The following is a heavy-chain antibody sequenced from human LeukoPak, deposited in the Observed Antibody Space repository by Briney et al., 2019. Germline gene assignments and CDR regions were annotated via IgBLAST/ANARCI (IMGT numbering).Heavy chain of an antibody. V-gene: IGHV4-39*01. CDR2: IYYSGST. CDR1: GDSISSSTYY. CDR3: ARGSTVWTFGY. D-gene: IGHD2-21*01. J-gene: IGHJ4*02. Sequence: SETLSLTCTVSGDSISSSTYYSVWIRQPPGKGLEWIGTIYYSGSTYYNPSLKSRVTISVETSKNQFSLKLSSVTAADTAVYFCARGSTVWTFGYGGQRTLVTVSS.